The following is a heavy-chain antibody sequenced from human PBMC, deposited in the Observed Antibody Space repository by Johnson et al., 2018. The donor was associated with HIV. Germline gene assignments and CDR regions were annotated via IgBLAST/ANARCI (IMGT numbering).Heavy chain of an antibody. Sequence: QVQLVESGGGLIQPGGSLRLSCAASGFTVNSNYMSWIRQAPGKGLEWVSYISGSGNSIYYADSVKGRFTISRDNAKNSLYLQMNSLRAEDTAVYYCARDSRISLIVVVSRGGFDIWGQGTMVTVSS. J-gene: IGHJ3*02. CDR2: ISGSGNSI. V-gene: IGHV3-11*04. CDR3: ARDSRISLIVVVSRGGFDI. CDR1: GFTVNSNY. D-gene: IGHD3-22*01.